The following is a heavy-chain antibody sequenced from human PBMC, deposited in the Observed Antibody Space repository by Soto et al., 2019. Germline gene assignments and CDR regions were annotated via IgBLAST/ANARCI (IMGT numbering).Heavy chain of an antibody. J-gene: IGHJ4*02. Sequence: GGSLRLSCAASGLTFTNYGMHWVRQAPGKGLEWVAAISHDGSITYYTGSVKGRSTISRDNSKNTLYLQMNSLRAEDMAVYYCARKNYYADSGFYDDWGQGALVTVSS. CDR2: ISHDGSIT. D-gene: IGHD3-22*01. V-gene: IGHV3-30*03. CDR1: GLTFTNYG. CDR3: ARKNYYADSGFYDD.